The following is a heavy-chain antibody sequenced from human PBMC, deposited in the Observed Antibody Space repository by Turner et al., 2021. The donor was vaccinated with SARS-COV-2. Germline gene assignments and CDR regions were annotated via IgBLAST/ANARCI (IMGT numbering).Heavy chain of an antibody. V-gene: IGHV4-59*08. Sequence: QVQLRESGPGLVKPSETLSLTCTVCGGSISSYYWSWIRQPPGKGLEWIGYIYYSGSTNYNPSLKSRVTISVHTSKNQFSLKLSSVTAADTAVYYCATEMTTVTLYYYYGMDVWGQGTTVTVSS. D-gene: IGHD4-4*01. J-gene: IGHJ6*02. CDR1: GGSISSYY. CDR3: ATEMTTVTLYYYYGMDV. CDR2: IYYSGST.